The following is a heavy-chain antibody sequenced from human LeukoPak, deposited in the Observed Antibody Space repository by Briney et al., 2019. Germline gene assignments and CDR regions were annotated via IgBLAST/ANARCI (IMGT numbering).Heavy chain of an antibody. CDR1: GFTVSGDD. D-gene: IGHD6-19*01. CDR3: ARDREGSGWSYGMYV. J-gene: IGHJ6*02. CDR2: IYSGGST. Sequence: GGSLRLSGAASGFTVSGDDMSWVRQAPGKGLQWVSVIYSGGSTYYADSGKGRFTISRDNSKNTLYLQMNSLRAEDTAVYYCARDREGSGWSYGMYVWGRGTTVTVSS. V-gene: IGHV3-66*01.